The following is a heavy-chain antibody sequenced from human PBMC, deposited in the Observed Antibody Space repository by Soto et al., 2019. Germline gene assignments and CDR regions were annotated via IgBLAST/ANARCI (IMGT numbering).Heavy chain of an antibody. CDR1: GGTLRTSA. Sequence: QVQLVQSGAEVKKPGSSVKVACKTSGGTLRTSAISWVRQAPGQGLEWMGGIMPVFPTPDYAQKFQGRVTTTADESTGTAYMELSSLRSEDPAVYYCAREKDRQLLSGNYYYAMDVWGQGNTVTVSS. V-gene: IGHV1-69*12. D-gene: IGHD6-25*01. J-gene: IGHJ6*01. CDR3: AREKDRQLLSGNYYYAMDV. CDR2: IMPVFPTP.